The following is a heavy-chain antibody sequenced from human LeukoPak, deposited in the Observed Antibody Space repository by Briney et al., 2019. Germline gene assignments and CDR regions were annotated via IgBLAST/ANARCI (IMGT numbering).Heavy chain of an antibody. V-gene: IGHV1-2*06. CDR3: ARDLFEGELFPVFNWFDP. CDR2: INPNSGGT. D-gene: IGHD3-10*01. CDR1: GYTFTGYY. J-gene: IGHJ5*02. Sequence: GASVKVSCKASGYTFTGYYMHWVRQAPGQGLEWMGRINPNSGGTNYAQKFQGRVTMTRDTSISTAYMELSRLRSDDTAVYYCARDLFEGELFPVFNWFDPWGRGTLVTVSS.